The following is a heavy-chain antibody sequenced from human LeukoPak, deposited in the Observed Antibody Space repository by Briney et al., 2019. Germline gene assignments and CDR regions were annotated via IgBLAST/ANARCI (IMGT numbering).Heavy chain of an antibody. D-gene: IGHD2-21*02. V-gene: IGHV1-18*01. CDR2: ISAYNGDT. J-gene: IGHJ4*02. CDR1: GYTFTSYG. Sequence: ASVKVSCKASGYTFTSYGISWVRQAPGQGLEWMGWISAYNGDTNCAQKLQGRVTMTTDTSTSTAYMELRSLRSDDTAVYYCARAKAYCGGDCYRPYYFDYWGQGTLVTVSS. CDR3: ARAKAYCGGDCYRPYYFDY.